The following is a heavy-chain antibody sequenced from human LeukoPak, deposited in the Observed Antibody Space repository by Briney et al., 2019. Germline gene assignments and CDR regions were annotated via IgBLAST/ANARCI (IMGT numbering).Heavy chain of an antibody. D-gene: IGHD3-10*02. Sequence: GGSLRLSCAASGFTVSSNYMSWVRQAPGKGLEWVSVIYSGGSTYYADSVKGRFTISRDNSKNTLYLQMNSLRAEDTAVYYCAKDVPGVGINYWGQGTLVTVSS. CDR2: IYSGGST. V-gene: IGHV3-53*05. CDR3: AKDVPGVGINY. CDR1: GFTVSSNY. J-gene: IGHJ4*02.